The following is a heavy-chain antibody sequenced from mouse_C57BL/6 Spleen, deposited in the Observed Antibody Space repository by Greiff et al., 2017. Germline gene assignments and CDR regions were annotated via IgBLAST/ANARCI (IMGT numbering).Heavy chain of an antibody. J-gene: IGHJ4*01. Sequence: QVQLQQPGAELVRPGSSVKLSCKASGYTFTSYWMDWVKQRPGQGLEWIGNIYPSDSETHYNQKFKDKATLTVDKSSSTAYMQLSSLTSEDSAVYYCASVTGKDYAMDYWGQGTSVTVSS. V-gene: IGHV1-61*01. CDR3: ASVTGKDYAMDY. CDR1: GYTFTSYW. CDR2: IYPSDSET. D-gene: IGHD1-3*01.